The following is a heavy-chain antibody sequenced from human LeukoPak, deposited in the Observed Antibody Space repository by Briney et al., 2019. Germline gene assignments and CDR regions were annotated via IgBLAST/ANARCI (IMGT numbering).Heavy chain of an antibody. J-gene: IGHJ4*02. CDR3: AKDQPETWELPYYFDY. CDR1: GFTFSNYA. Sequence: GGSLRLSCAASGFTFSNYAMSWVRQAPGQGLEWVSAISGSGGSTYYADSVKGRFTISRDNSKNTLYLQMNSLRAEDTAVYYCAKDQPETWELPYYFDYWGQGTLVTVSS. D-gene: IGHD1-26*01. CDR2: ISGSGGST. V-gene: IGHV3-23*01.